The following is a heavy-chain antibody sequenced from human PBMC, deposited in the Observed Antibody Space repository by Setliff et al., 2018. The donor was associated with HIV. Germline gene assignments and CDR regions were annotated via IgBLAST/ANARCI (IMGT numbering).Heavy chain of an antibody. D-gene: IGHD3-22*01. V-gene: IGHV5-51*01. CDR2: IYPDDSNI. CDR3: VTSVVNPKTTGFGY. J-gene: IGHJ4*02. CDR1: DYTFSTYW. Sequence: GESLKISCKALDYTFSTYWIGWVRQKPGEGLEWMGIIYPDDSNIRYSPSFEGQVIISADKSINTAYLQWSSLQASDTAMYYCVTSVVNPKTTGFGYWGQGTLVTVSS.